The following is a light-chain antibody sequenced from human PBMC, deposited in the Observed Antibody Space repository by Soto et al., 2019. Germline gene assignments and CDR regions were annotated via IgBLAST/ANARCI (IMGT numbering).Light chain of an antibody. V-gene: IGKV3-20*01. CDR1: QSISSAY. CDR2: GAF. CDR3: QHYGGSSL. Sequence: EIVLTQSPGTLSLSPGERATLSCRASQSISSAYLAWYQQKPGRSPRLLLYGAFNRATGIPDRFSGTGSGTDFTITISRLEPEDFAVYYCQHYGGSSLFGQGTKLEIK. J-gene: IGKJ2*01.